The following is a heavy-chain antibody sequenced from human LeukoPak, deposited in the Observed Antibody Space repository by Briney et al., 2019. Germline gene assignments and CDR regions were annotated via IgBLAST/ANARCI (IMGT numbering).Heavy chain of an antibody. V-gene: IGHV4-38-2*02. CDR2: IYHSGST. CDR3: ARKWELPSFDY. J-gene: IGHJ4*02. Sequence: SSETLSLTCTVSGYSTSSGYYWGWIRQPPGKGLEWIGSIYHSGSTYYNPSLKSRVTISVDTSKNQFSLKLSSVTAADTAVYYCARKWELPSFDYWGQGTLVTVSS. D-gene: IGHD1-26*01. CDR1: GYSTSSGYY.